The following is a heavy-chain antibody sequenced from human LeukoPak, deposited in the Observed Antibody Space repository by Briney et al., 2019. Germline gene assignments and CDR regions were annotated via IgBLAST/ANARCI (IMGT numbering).Heavy chain of an antibody. J-gene: IGHJ4*02. D-gene: IGHD1-7*01. CDR2: IIPIFGTA. Sequence: ASVKVSCKASGGTFSSYAISWVRQAPGQGLEWMGGIIPIFGTANYAQKFQGRVTITADESTSTAYMERSSLRSEDTAVYYCARDKGYNWNYPYFDYWGQGTLVTVSS. CDR3: ARDKGYNWNYPYFDY. CDR1: GGTFSSYA. V-gene: IGHV1-69*01.